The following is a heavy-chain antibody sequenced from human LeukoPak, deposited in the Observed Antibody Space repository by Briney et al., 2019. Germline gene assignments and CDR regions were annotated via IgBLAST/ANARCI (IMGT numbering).Heavy chain of an antibody. CDR1: GFPFSSYG. Sequence: GGSLRLSCAASGFPFSSYGMHWVRQAPGKGLEWVARLVYDERNDYANSVKGRFTISRDNSKNTLYLQMDNLRVDDAAVYYCARDLSAAYDFWGQGILVTVSS. D-gene: IGHD2-21*01. V-gene: IGHV3-33*01. CDR2: LVYDERN. CDR3: ARDLSAAYDF. J-gene: IGHJ4*02.